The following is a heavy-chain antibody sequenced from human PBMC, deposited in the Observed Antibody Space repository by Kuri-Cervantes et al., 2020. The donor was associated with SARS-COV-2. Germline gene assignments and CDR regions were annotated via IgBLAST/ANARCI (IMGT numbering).Heavy chain of an antibody. CDR2: ISSNGGST. J-gene: IGHJ4*02. CDR1: GFTFSSYA. D-gene: IGHD3-22*01. Sequence: GESLKISCAASGFTFSSYAMSWVRQAPGKGLEWVSAISSNGGSTYYADSVKGRFTISRDNSKNTLYLQMSSLRAEDTAVYYCAKDRDYYDSSGSSFDYWGQGTLVTVSS. CDR3: AKDRDYYDSSGSSFDY. V-gene: IGHV3-23*01.